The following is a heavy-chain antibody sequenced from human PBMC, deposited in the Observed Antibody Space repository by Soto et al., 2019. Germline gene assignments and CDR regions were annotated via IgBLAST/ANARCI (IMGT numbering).Heavy chain of an antibody. J-gene: IGHJ5*02. CDR2: IYYSGST. CDR1: GCTIGSGCYC. V-gene: IGHV4-31*03. Sequence: TLCLTCTFSGCTIGSGCYCWSWIRQHPGKGLEWIGYIYYSGSTYYNPSLKSRVTISVDTSKNEFSLKLSSVTAADTAVYYCVVGAARGFPNWFDPWGQGTQVTVSS. CDR3: VVGAARGFPNWFDP. D-gene: IGHD6-6*01.